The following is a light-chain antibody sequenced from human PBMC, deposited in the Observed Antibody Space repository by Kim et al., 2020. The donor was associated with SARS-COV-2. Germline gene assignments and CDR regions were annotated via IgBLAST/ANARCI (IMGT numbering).Light chain of an antibody. V-gene: IGKV4-1*01. CDR3: QQYYSTPPS. CDR1: QTVLYNSNNKNY. J-gene: IGKJ2*03. CDR2: WAS. Sequence: LNSNSSQTVLYNSNNKNYLAWYQQKPGQAPKLLIYWASIRESGVSDRFSGSGSETDFTLTISSLQAEDVAVYYCQQYYSTPPSFGQGTKLEI.